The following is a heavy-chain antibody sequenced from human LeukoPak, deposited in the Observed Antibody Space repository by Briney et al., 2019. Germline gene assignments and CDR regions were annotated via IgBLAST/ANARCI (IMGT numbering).Heavy chain of an antibody. CDR3: AKSLGAPDDY. CDR2: INSGGSAT. D-gene: IGHD1-26*01. J-gene: IGHJ4*02. Sequence: PGRSLRLSCAASGFTFSRYWMHWVRQAPGKGLVWVSRINSGGSATNYADSVKGRFTISRDNAKNTLYLQMNSLRAEDTAVYYCAKSLGAPDDYWGQGTLVTVSS. CDR1: GFTFSRYW. V-gene: IGHV3-74*01.